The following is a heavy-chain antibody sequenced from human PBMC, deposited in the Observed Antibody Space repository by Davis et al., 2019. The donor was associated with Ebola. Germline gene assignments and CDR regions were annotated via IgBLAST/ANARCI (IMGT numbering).Heavy chain of an antibody. CDR2: IYYSGST. Sequence: MPSETLSLTCTVSGGSISSYYWSWIRQPPGKGLEWIGYIYYSGSTNYNPSLKSRVTISVDTSKNQFSLKLSSVTAADTAVYYCARHSAGYSYGPFDYWGQGTLVTVSS. CDR3: ARHSAGYSYGPFDY. D-gene: IGHD5-18*01. V-gene: IGHV4-59*08. J-gene: IGHJ4*02. CDR1: GGSISSYY.